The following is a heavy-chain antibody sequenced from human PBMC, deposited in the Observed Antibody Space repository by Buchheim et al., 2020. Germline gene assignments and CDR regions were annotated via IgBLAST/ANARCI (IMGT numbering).Heavy chain of an antibody. V-gene: IGHV3-7*01. CDR1: GFIFDNFW. CDR3: AVGAHY. CDR2: IAGDGVKI. J-gene: IGHJ4*02. D-gene: IGHD1-26*01. Sequence: DVQLVESGGGLVQSGGSLRLSCEASGFIFDNFWMTWVRQAQGKGLEWVASIAGDGVKIYYGDAAKGRFTISRDHSKTPLFLQMDDLRSDDTAVYYCAVGAHYWGQGT.